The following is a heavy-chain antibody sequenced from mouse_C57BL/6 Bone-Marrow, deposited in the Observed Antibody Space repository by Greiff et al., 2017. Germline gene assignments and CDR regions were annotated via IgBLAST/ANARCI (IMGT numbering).Heavy chain of an antibody. D-gene: IGHD1-1*01. Sequence: EVQLQQSGPGLVKPSQSLSLTCSVTGYSITSGYYWNWIRQFPGNKLEWMGYISYDGSNNYNPSLKNRISITRDTSKNQFFLKLNSVTTEDTATYYCARDPVPLLPYAMDYWGQGTSVTVSS. V-gene: IGHV3-6*01. CDR3: ARDPVPLLPYAMDY. CDR2: ISYDGSN. CDR1: GYSITSGYY. J-gene: IGHJ4*01.